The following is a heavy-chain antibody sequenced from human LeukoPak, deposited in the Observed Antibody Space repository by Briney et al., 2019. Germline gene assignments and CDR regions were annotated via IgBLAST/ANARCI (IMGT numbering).Heavy chain of an antibody. CDR2: IIPILGIA. V-gene: IGHV1-69*04. CDR3: ARVPLSSWIQPSTVVKTRPVPGGMDV. D-gene: IGHD4-23*01. J-gene: IGHJ6*02. CDR1: GGTFSSYA. Sequence: GASVKVSCKASGGTFSSYAISWVRQAPGQGLEWMGRIIPILGIANYAQKFQGRVTITADKSTSTAYMELSSLRSEDTAVYYCARVPLSSWIQPSTVVKTRPVPGGMDVWGQGTTVTVSS.